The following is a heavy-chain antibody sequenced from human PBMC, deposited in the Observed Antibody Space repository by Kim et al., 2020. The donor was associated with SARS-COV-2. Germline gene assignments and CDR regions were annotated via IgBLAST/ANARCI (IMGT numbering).Heavy chain of an antibody. CDR3: AAGIGWQIDY. V-gene: IGHV3-7*05. Sequence: GESLRLSCVSSGFSIDDYWMNWIRQAPGKGLEWVAIIKQDGSETFYANSLRGRFTISRDNKKNSLYLEMNSLTGGDSAVYYCAAGIGWQIDYWGQGTLVTVSS. D-gene: IGHD6-19*01. CDR2: IKQDGSET. J-gene: IGHJ4*02. CDR1: GFSIDDYW.